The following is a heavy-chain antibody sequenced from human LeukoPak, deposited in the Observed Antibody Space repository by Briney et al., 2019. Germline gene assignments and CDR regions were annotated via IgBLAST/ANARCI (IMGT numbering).Heavy chain of an antibody. Sequence: SVKVSCKASGFTFTSSAMQWVRQARGQRLEWIGWIVVGSGNTNYAQKFRERVTITRDMSTSTAYMELSSLRSEDTAVYYCAAITMVRGVKSFWGQGTLVTVSS. CDR3: AAITMVRGVKSF. CDR1: GFTFTSSA. V-gene: IGHV1-58*02. D-gene: IGHD3-10*01. J-gene: IGHJ4*02. CDR2: IVVGSGNT.